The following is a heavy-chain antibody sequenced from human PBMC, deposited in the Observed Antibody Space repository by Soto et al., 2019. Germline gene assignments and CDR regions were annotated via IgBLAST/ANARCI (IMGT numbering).Heavy chain of an antibody. D-gene: IGHD3-10*01. Sequence: QVPLVESGGGVVQPGRSLRLSCAASGFTFSSYAMHWVRQAPGKGLEWVAVISYDGSNKYYADSVKGRFTISRDNSKNTLYLQMNSLRAEDTAVYYCARDRYGSGPAAPYGMDVWGQGTTVTVSS. CDR3: ARDRYGSGPAAPYGMDV. CDR1: GFTFSSYA. CDR2: ISYDGSNK. V-gene: IGHV3-30-3*01. J-gene: IGHJ6*02.